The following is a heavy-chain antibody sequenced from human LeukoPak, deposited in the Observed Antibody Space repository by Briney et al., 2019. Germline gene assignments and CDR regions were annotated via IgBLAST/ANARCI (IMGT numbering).Heavy chain of an antibody. Sequence: SETLSLTCTVSGGSINSYYWSWIRQPPGKGLEWIGYIYYSGSTNYNPSLKSRVTISVDTSKNQFSLKLSSVTAADTAVYYCARGFAAAGTSYFDYWGQGTLVTVSS. CDR2: IYYSGST. J-gene: IGHJ4*02. CDR3: ARGFAAAGTSYFDY. CDR1: GGSINSYY. V-gene: IGHV4-59*01. D-gene: IGHD6-13*01.